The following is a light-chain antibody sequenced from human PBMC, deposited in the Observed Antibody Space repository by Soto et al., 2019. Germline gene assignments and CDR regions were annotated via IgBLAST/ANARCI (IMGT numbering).Light chain of an antibody. CDR1: SRDVGGYNY. J-gene: IGLJ1*01. CDR2: EVS. CDR3: SSYAGSNNSLYV. V-gene: IGLV2-8*01. Sequence: QSVLTQPPSASGSPGQSVTISCPGTSRDVGGYNYVSWYQQHPGKAPKLMIYEVSKRPSGVPDRFSGSKSGNTASLTVSGLQAEDEADYYCSSYAGSNNSLYVFGTGTKVTVL.